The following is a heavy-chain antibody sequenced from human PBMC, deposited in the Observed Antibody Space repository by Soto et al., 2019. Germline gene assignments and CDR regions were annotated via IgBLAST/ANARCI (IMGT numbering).Heavy chain of an antibody. J-gene: IGHJ6*02. CDR2: IYYSGST. V-gene: IGHV4-39*07. D-gene: IGHD3-10*01. CDR3: ARGHYGSGSYYNVWSLGYGMAV. CDR1: GGSISSSSYY. Sequence: PSETLSLTCTVSGGSISSSSYYWGWIRQPPGKGLEWIGSIYYSGSTYYNPSLKSRVTISVDTSKNQFSLKLSSVTAADTAVYYCARGHYGSGSYYNVWSLGYGMAVWGQGTTVTVSS.